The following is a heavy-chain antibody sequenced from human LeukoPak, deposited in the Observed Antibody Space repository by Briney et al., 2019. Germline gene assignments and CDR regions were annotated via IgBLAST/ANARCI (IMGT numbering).Heavy chain of an antibody. J-gene: IGHJ3*02. D-gene: IGHD1-26*01. CDR3: AKDRPVWELRSGHAFDI. Sequence: GGSLRLSCAAPGFTFSSYAMSWVRQAPGKGLEWVSAISGSGGSTYYADSVKGRFTISRDNSKNTLYLQMNSLRAEDTAVYYCAKDRPVWELRSGHAFDIWGQGTMVTVSS. CDR2: ISGSGGST. CDR1: GFTFSSYA. V-gene: IGHV3-23*01.